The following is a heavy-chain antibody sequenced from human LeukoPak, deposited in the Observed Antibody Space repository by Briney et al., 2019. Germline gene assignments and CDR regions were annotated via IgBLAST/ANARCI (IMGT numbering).Heavy chain of an antibody. Sequence: GGSLRLSCAASGFTFSNYWMSWVRQAPGKGLEWVANIKEDGSEKYYVDSVKGRFTISRDNARNSLYLQMNSLRAEDTGVYYCARDLKYGDSIGWFDPWGQGTLVTVSS. CDR3: ARDLKYGDSIGWFDP. J-gene: IGHJ5*02. V-gene: IGHV3-7*01. CDR2: IKEDGSEK. D-gene: IGHD4-17*01. CDR1: GFTFSNYW.